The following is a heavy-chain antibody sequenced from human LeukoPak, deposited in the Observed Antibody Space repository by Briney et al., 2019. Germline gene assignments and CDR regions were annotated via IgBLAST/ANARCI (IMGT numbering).Heavy chain of an antibody. CDR3: AKGATISTTGSIAVAGIDY. CDR2: ISGSGST. D-gene: IGHD6-19*01. J-gene: IGHJ4*02. Sequence: PGGSLRISCAASGFTFSSYAMSWVRQAPGKGLEWVSAISGSGSTYYADSVKGRLTISRDNSKNTLYLQMNSLRAEDTAVYYCAKGATISTTGSIAVAGIDYWGQGTLVTVSS. CDR1: GFTFSSYA. V-gene: IGHV3-23*01.